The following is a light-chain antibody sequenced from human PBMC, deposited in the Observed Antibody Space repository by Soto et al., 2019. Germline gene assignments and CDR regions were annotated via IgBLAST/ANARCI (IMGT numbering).Light chain of an antibody. V-gene: IGKV3-11*01. Sequence: EIVLTQSPATLSLSPGERATLSCRASQSVGSYLAWYQQKPGQAPRLLIYDASTRATGIPARFSGSGSGTDFTLTISSLEPEDFAVYFCQQRTNWPPVTFGVGTKVEIK. CDR1: QSVGSY. J-gene: IGKJ4*01. CDR3: QQRTNWPPVT. CDR2: DAS.